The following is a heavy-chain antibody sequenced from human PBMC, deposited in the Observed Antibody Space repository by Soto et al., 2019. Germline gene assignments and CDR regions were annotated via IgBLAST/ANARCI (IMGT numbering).Heavy chain of an antibody. CDR2: ISGSGGST. CDR1: GFTFSSYA. CDR3: AKDSSVSSGYSYGYDY. D-gene: IGHD3-22*01. J-gene: IGHJ4*02. V-gene: IGHV3-23*01. Sequence: PGGSLRLSCAASGFTFSSYAMSWVRQAPGKGLEWVSAISGSGGSTYYADSVKGRFTISRDNSKNTLYLQMNSLRAEDTAVYYCAKDSSVSSGYSYGYDYWGQGTLVTVSS.